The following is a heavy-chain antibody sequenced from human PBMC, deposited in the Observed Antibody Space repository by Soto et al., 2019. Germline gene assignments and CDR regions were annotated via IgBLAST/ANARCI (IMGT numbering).Heavy chain of an antibody. V-gene: IGHV3-30*18. J-gene: IGHJ4*02. CDR1: GFTFSSYG. Sequence: QVQLVESGGGVVQPGRSLRLSCAASGFTFSSYGMHWVRQAPGKGLEWVAVISYDGSNKYDADSVKGRFTISRDNSMTSLYLKLNGLRAEDTSVYYCVKGWSSDCSGGSCSRWWLPRYWGQGTLVTVSS. CDR2: ISYDGSNK. D-gene: IGHD2-15*01. CDR3: VKGWSSDCSGGSCSRWWLPRY.